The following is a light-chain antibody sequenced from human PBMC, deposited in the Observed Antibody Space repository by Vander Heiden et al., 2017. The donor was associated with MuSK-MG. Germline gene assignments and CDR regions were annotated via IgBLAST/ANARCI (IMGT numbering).Light chain of an antibody. CDR1: QDINNY. V-gene: IGKV1-39*01. Sequence: DIQMTQAPSSLSASVGDRVTIPCRSDQDINNYLKWFQQKPGKAPKLLIMSASNSQSGVPSRLSGSGFGRDFTLSISSLQPEDFATYFCQQSDSPPYTFGQGTKLDIK. CDR2: SAS. J-gene: IGKJ2*01. CDR3: QQSDSPPYT.